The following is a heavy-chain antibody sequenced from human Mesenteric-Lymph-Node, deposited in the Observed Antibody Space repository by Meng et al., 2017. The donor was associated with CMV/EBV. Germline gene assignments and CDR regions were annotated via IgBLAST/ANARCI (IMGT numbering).Heavy chain of an antibody. CDR1: GGSISSSGYY. D-gene: IGHD6-13*01. CDR2: IYYSGST. Sequence: GSLRLSCTVSGGSISSSGYYWAWIRQPPGKGLEWIGNIYYSGSTYFNPSLKSRVTISVDTSKNQFSLKLSSVTAADTAVYYCASRRYSSSWPPRLYYYYRMDVWGQGTTVTVS. CDR3: ASRRYSSSWPPRLYYYYRMDV. J-gene: IGHJ6*02. V-gene: IGHV4-39*07.